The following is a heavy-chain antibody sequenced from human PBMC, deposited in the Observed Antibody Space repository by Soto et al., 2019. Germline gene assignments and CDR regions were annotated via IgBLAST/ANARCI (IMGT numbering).Heavy chain of an antibody. V-gene: IGHV4-59*01. CDR2: MYNTGST. CDR3: ARDLWGYCGTDCYPLDV. Sequence: QVQLQESGPGLVKPSETLSLTCTVSGGTISRYYWSWIRQPPGKGLEWIGYMYNTGSTVYNPSFQSRVTISVDXSXIXXSLKPNSVTAADTAVYYCARDLWGYCGTDCYPLDVWGQGTTVTVSS. D-gene: IGHD2-21*02. J-gene: IGHJ6*02. CDR1: GGTISRYY.